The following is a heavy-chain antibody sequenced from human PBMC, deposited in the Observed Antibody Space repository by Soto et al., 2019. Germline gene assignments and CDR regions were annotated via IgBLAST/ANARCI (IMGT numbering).Heavy chain of an antibody. J-gene: IGHJ4*02. CDR1: GYTFTGYY. CDR3: ATGGWGTYYDFWSGYYAYDY. CDR2: INPNSGGT. D-gene: IGHD3-3*01. Sequence: SVKVSFKASGYTFTGYYMHWVRQAPVQGLEWMGWINPNSGGTNYAQKFQGWVTMTRDTSMSTAYMEVSRLSSDDTAVYYCATGGWGTYYDFWSGYYAYDYWGQGTLVTVSS. V-gene: IGHV1-2*04.